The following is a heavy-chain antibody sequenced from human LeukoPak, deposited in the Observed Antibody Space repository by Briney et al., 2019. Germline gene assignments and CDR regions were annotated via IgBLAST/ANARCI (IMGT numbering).Heavy chain of an antibody. D-gene: IGHD3-22*01. CDR1: GFTFHDYA. V-gene: IGHV3-43*02. CDR2: ISGDGNST. Sequence: PGGSLRLSCAASGFTFHDYAMHWVRQAPGKGLEWVSLISGDGNSTNYAGSVKGRFTISRDNSKNSLYLQMNGLRTEDTAFYYCATNFGAYYYDTSGYFDFWGQGTLVTVSS. CDR3: ATNFGAYYYDTSGYFDF. J-gene: IGHJ4*02.